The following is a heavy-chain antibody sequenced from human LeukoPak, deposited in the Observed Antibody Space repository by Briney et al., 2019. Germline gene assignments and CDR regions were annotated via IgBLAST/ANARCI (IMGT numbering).Heavy chain of an antibody. CDR3: ARDWGSSHYYMDV. V-gene: IGHV3-21*01. D-gene: IGHD6-13*01. CDR2: ISTSTTYI. CDR1: GFTFNSYT. J-gene: IGHJ6*03. Sequence: GGSLRLFCVASGFTFNSYTMNWVRQAPGKGLERVSSISTSTTYIYYADSVRGRFTISRDNAKNSLYLQMNSLRAEDTAVYYCARDWGSSHYYMDVWGKGTTVTVSS.